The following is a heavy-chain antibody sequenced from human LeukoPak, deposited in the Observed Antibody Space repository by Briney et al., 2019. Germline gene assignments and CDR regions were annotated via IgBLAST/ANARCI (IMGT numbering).Heavy chain of an antibody. CDR3: AKDLTIIVVGIGLRAFDI. V-gene: IGHV3-23*01. J-gene: IGHJ3*02. CDR2: ISGSGGST. D-gene: IGHD3-22*01. CDR1: GFTFSSYA. Sequence: PGGSLRLSCAASGFTFSSYAMSWVRQAPGKGLEWVSAISGSGGSTYYADSVKGRFTISRDNSKNTLYLQMNSLRAEDTAVYYCAKDLTIIVVGIGLRAFDIWGQGTMVTVSS.